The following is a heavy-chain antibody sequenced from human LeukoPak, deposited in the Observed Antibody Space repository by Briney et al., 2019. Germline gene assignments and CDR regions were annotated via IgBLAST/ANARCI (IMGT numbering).Heavy chain of an antibody. J-gene: IGHJ4*02. Sequence: SETLSLTCTVSGGSITSGSYYWSWIRQHPGKGLEWIGYISYSGSTYYNPSLKSRVTISVDTSKNHFTLKLSSVTVADTAVYYCARGVLIWGQGTLVTVSP. CDR1: GGSITSGSYY. CDR3: ARGVLI. D-gene: IGHD3-16*01. V-gene: IGHV4-31*03. CDR2: ISYSGST.